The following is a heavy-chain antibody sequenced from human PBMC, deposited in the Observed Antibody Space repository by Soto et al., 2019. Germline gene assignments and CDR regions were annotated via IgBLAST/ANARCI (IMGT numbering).Heavy chain of an antibody. V-gene: IGHV3-23*01. D-gene: IGHD1-1*01. Sequence: PGGSLRLSCEASGFTFRGCAMSWVRQAPGKGPEWVSGISGSGTNTYYADSVKGRFTISRDNSKNTLYLQMNSLRAEDTAVYYCARAGTRDRYYYYYYMDVWGKGTTVTVSS. J-gene: IGHJ6*03. CDR2: ISGSGTNT. CDR1: GFTFRGCA. CDR3: ARAGTRDRYYYYYYMDV.